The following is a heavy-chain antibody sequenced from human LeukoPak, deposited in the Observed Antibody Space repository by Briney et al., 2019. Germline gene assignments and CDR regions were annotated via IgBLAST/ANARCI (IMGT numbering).Heavy chain of an antibody. Sequence: SETLSLTCTVSGDFISSGDHYWNWIRQAPGKGLEWNGYIFHSGSTYYNPSLRSRLTVSLDTSKNQFSLKLTSVTAADSAVYYCVRGRSTGTIDYWGQGTLVTVSS. D-gene: IGHD2-2*01. V-gene: IGHV4-30-4*01. J-gene: IGHJ4*02. CDR3: VRGRSTGTIDY. CDR1: GDFISSGDHY. CDR2: IFHSGST.